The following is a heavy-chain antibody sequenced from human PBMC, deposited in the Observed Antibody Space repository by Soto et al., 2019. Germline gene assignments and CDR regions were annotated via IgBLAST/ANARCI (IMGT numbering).Heavy chain of an antibody. J-gene: IGHJ3*02. CDR2: ISAYNGNT. CDR3: ARDFVGGVRWYPRGALAI. Sequence: ASVKVSCKASGYTFTGYGISWVRQAPGQGLEWIGWISAYNGNTNYAQKLQGRVTMTTDTSTSTAYMELRSLRSDDTAVYYCARDFVGGVRWYPRGALAIWGKGTMVPV. V-gene: IGHV1-18*04. D-gene: IGHD3-16*01. CDR1: GYTFTGYG.